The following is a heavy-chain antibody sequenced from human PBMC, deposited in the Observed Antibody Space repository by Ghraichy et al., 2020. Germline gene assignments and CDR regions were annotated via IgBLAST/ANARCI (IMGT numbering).Heavy chain of an antibody. CDR1: GASVSSGSFY. V-gene: IGHV4-61*01. D-gene: IGHD2-15*01. CDR3: AADRLDGGNFYSFDY. CDR2: TFYTGTT. Sequence: SETLSLTCTVSGASVSSGSFYWSWLRQSPGKGLEWMGYTFYTGTTTYNPSLKSRVTILKDTSKIQFSLKLISVTAADTAVYYCAADRLDGGNFYSFDYWGQGILVIGSS. J-gene: IGHJ4*02.